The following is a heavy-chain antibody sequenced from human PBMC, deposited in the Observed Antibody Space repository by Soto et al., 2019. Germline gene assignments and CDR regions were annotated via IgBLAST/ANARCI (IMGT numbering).Heavy chain of an antibody. J-gene: IGHJ6*03. D-gene: IGHD2-15*01. Sequence: HPGGSLRLSCAASGFTFSSYWMHWVRQAPGKGLVWVSRINSDGSSTSYADSVKGRFTISRDNAKNTLYLQMNSLRAEDTAVYYCARDNNCSGGSCYPTDYYYYYYMDVWGKGTTVTVSS. V-gene: IGHV3-74*01. CDR3: ARDNNCSGGSCYPTDYYYYYYMDV. CDR1: GFTFSSYW. CDR2: INSDGSST.